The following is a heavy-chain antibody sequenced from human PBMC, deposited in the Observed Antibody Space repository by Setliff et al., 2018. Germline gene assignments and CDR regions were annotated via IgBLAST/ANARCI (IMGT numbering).Heavy chain of an antibody. Sequence: PSETLSLTCSVSGGSISSGSDYWTWIRQPAGKGLEWIGHIYTSGSTNYNPSLKSRVTISVDASKNQLSLNLRSVTAADTGVYYCARMTGFAYMDVWGKGTPVTVSS. CDR3: ARMTGFAYMDV. J-gene: IGHJ6*03. CDR2: IYTSGST. CDR1: GGSISSGSDY. V-gene: IGHV4-61*09.